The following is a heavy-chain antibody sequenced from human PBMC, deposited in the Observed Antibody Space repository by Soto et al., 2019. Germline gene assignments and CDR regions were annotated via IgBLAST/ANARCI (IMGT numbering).Heavy chain of an antibody. V-gene: IGHV1-69*13. CDR2: IIPIFGTS. J-gene: IGHJ4*02. D-gene: IGHD5-18*01. Sequence: SVKVSCKASGGTFSNYALSWVRQAPGQGLEWMGGIIPIFGTSNYAQKFQGRVTITADESTNTAYMELSSLRSEDTAVYYCARARGYSYGDQYFDYWGQGTLVTVSS. CDR1: GGTFSNYA. CDR3: ARARGYSYGDQYFDY.